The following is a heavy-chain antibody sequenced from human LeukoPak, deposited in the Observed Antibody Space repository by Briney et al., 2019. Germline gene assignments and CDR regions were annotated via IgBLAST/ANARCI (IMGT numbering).Heavy chain of an antibody. CDR2: IYHRGST. CDR3: ARGAYVDTAMVTFDY. Sequence: TSETLSLTCAVSGGSISNGGYSWSWIRQPPGKGLEWIGYIYHRGSTYYNPSRKSRVTISVDRSKNQFSLKLSSVTAADTAVYYCARGAYVDTAMVTFDYWGQGTLVTVSS. J-gene: IGHJ4*02. D-gene: IGHD5-18*01. CDR1: GGSISNGGYS. V-gene: IGHV4-30-2*01.